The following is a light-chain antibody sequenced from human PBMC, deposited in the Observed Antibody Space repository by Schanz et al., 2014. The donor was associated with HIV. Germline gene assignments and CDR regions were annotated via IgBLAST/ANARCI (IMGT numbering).Light chain of an antibody. CDR1: SSDVGDYNY. J-gene: IGLJ3*02. Sequence: QSVLTQPPSASGSPGQSVTISCTGTSSDVGDYNYVSWYQQHPGKAPKLMIFEVSSRPSGVSNRFSGSKSGNTASLTISGLQADDEADYYCSSYTSSTTWVFGGGTKLTVL. V-gene: IGLV2-14*03. CDR3: SSYTSSTTWV. CDR2: EVS.